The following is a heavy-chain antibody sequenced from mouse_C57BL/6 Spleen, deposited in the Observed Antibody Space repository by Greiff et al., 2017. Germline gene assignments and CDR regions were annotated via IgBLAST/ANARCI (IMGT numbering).Heavy chain of an antibody. V-gene: IGHV1-15*01. CDR3: TRRREGNYGSSYFDY. D-gene: IGHD1-1*01. CDR2: IDPETGGT. J-gene: IGHJ2*01. CDR1: GYTFTDYE. Sequence: VKLVESGAELVRPGASVTLSCKASGYTFTDYEMHWVKQTPVHGLEWIGAIDPETGGTAYNQKFKGKAILTADKSSSTAYMELRSLTSEDSAVYYCTRRREGNYGSSYFDYWGQGTTLTVSS.